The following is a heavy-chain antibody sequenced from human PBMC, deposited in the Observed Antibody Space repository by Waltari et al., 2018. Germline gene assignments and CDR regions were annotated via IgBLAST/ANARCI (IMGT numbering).Heavy chain of an antibody. V-gene: IGHV1-2*06. J-gene: IGHJ5*02. D-gene: IGHD3-10*01. CDR2: FNPDRGGT. Sequence: QVQLVEAGAEVKKTGASRKVYCNAPGYLFTDYYKPWVRQAPGRGLEWVGRFNPDRGGTNYAQKFQGSVTMTTDTSITTAYMELSRLTSDDTALYYCVRGSGGYSWFDPWGQGTLLTVSS. CDR3: VRGSGGYSWFDP. CDR1: GYLFTDYY.